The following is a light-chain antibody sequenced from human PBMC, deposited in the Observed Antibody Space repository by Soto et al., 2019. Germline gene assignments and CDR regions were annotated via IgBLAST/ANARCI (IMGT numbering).Light chain of an antibody. CDR2: RNS. J-gene: IGLJ2*01. CDR1: SSNIGAGYD. Sequence: QSVLTQPPSVSGAPGQRATISCTGSSSNIGAGYDVHWYQQLPGTAPKLLIYRNSNRPSGVPDRFSGSKSGTSGSLAITGLQAEDEADYYCQSYDSSLSGAVFGGGTKLTVL. CDR3: QSYDSSLSGAV. V-gene: IGLV1-40*01.